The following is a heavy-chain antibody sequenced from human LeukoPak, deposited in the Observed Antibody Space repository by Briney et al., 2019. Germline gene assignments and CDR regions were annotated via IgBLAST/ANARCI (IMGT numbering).Heavy chain of an antibody. D-gene: IGHD4-11*01. Sequence: SETLSLTCTVSGGSISSGSYYWSWIRQPAGKGLEWIGRIYTSGSTNYNPSLKSRVTISVDTSKNQFSLKLSSVTAADTAVYYCARDQTVTTAFAPYYYYYMDVWGKGTTVTISS. CDR3: ARDQTVTTAFAPYYYYYMDV. CDR2: IYTSGST. CDR1: GGSISSGSYY. V-gene: IGHV4-61*02. J-gene: IGHJ6*03.